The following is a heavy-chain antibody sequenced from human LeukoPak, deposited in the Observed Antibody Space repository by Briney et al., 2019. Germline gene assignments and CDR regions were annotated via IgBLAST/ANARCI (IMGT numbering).Heavy chain of an antibody. D-gene: IGHD3-10*01. V-gene: IGHV3-23*01. CDR2: ISGSGGST. Sequence: GGSLRLSCAASGFTFSSYAMSWVRQAPGKGLEWVSAISGSGGSTYYADSVKGRFTISRDNSKTTLYLQMNSLRAEDTAVYYCAKASSHYYGSGSYIWGQGTLVTVSS. J-gene: IGHJ4*02. CDR1: GFTFSSYA. CDR3: AKASSHYYGSGSYI.